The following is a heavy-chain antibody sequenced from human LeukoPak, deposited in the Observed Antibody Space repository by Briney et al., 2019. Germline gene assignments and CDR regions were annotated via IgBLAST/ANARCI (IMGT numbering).Heavy chain of an antibody. D-gene: IGHD2-15*01. J-gene: IGHJ4*02. CDR2: IYYSGST. V-gene: IGHV4-59*08. CDR3: ARLRHKRGDYIDY. CDR1: GGSFSSYY. Sequence: KPSETLSLTCAVYGGSFSSYYWSWIRQPPGKGLEWIGYIYYSGSTNYNPSLKSRVTISVDTSKNQFSLKLSSVTAADTAVYYCARLRHKRGDYIDYWGQGTLVTVSS.